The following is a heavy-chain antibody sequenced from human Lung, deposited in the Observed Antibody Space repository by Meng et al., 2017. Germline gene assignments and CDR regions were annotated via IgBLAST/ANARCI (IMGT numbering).Heavy chain of an antibody. Sequence: QQQLQEWGPGLAKPSGAMSITFVVSGDCISSIDWWSWVRQPRGKGLEWIGEIYHGGDTNYNPSLKSRVTIAIDRSKNQFSLKLSSVTAADTAVYYCASWIYSCGWQWGQGTLVTVSS. CDR3: ASWIYSCGWQ. D-gene: IGHD6-19*01. CDR2: IYHGGDT. J-gene: IGHJ4*02. V-gene: IGHV4/OR15-8*02. CDR1: GDCISSIDW.